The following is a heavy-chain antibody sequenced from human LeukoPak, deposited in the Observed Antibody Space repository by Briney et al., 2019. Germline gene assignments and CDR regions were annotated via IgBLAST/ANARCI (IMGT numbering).Heavy chain of an antibody. J-gene: IGHJ5*02. CDR1: GFTFSSYA. CDR2: ISYDGSNK. Sequence: PGRSLRLSCAASGFTFSSYAMHWVRQAPGKGLEWVAVISYDGSNKYYADSVKGRFTISRDNSKNTLYLQMNNLRAEDTAVYYCATDGAGFDTWGQGVLVTVSS. V-gene: IGHV3-30*07. CDR3: ATDGAGFDT.